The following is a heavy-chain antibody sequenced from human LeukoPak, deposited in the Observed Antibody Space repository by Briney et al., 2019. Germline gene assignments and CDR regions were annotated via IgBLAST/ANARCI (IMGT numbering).Heavy chain of an antibody. CDR1: GFTVSSNY. CDR3: ARGEHIVVVPAATPLDY. D-gene: IGHD2-2*01. CDR2: IYSGGST. V-gene: IGHV3-66*02. J-gene: IGHJ4*02. Sequence: GESLKISCAASGFTVSSNYMSWVRQAPGKGLEWVSVIYSGGSTYYADSVKGRFTVSRDNSKNTLYLQMNSLRAEDTAVYYCARGEHIVVVPAATPLDYWGQGTLVTVSS.